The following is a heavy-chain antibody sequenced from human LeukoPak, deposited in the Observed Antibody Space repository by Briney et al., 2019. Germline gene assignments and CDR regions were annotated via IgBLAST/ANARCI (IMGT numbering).Heavy chain of an antibody. CDR2: ISAHNGNT. V-gene: IGHV1-18*01. CDR1: VYTFTTHG. J-gene: IGHJ2*01. Sequence: GASVNVSFKSSVYTFTTHGIAWVRQAPGQGLEWMGWISAHNGNTNYAQSLQGRVTMTTDTSTNTAYMELRSLRSDDTAVYYCARDGYFDLWGRGTLVTVSS. CDR3: ARDGYFDL.